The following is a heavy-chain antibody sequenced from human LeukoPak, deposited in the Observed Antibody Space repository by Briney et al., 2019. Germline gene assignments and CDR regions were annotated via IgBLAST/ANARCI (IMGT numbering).Heavy chain of an antibody. Sequence: GGSLRLSCAASGFTVSSNYMSWVRQAPGKGLEWVSVIYSGGSTYYADSVKGRFTISRDNTKNTLYLQMNSLRAEDTAVYYCARHGPADSRSYPLDYWGQGTLVTVSS. CDR1: GFTVSSNY. D-gene: IGHD3-10*01. CDR2: IYSGGST. J-gene: IGHJ4*02. CDR3: ARHGPADSRSYPLDY. V-gene: IGHV3-53*01.